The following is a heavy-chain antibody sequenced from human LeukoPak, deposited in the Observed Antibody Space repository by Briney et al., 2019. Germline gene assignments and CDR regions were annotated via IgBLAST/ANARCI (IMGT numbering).Heavy chain of an antibody. Sequence: PGGSLRLSCAASGFTFSGYAMSWVRQAPGKGLEWVSLITGSGATTYYADSVRGRFTVSRDNSKNTLYLQMNSLRAEDTAVYFCAKGDCGGTCLLIDNWGQGTLVTVSP. CDR3: AKGDCGGTCLLIDN. V-gene: IGHV3-23*01. D-gene: IGHD2-15*01. CDR1: GFTFSGYA. J-gene: IGHJ4*02. CDR2: ITGSGATT.